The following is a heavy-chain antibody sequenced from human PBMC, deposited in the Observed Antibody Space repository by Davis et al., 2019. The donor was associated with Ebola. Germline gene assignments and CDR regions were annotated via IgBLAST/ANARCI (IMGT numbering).Heavy chain of an antibody. CDR3: ARGGETRLEY. CDR1: GFSFSYYD. Sequence: GESLKISCAASGFSFSYYDMTWVRQAPGKGLDWVSYVSASGDITYYADSVKGRFTISRDNSKNTLSLQMNSLRAEDTAVYYCARGGETRLEYWGQGTLVTVSS. J-gene: IGHJ4*02. V-gene: IGHV3-23*01. D-gene: IGHD3-16*01. CDR2: VSASGDIT.